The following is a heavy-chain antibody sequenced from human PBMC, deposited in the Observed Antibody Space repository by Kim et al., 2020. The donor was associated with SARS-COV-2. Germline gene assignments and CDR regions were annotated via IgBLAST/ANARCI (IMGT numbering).Heavy chain of an antibody. Sequence: ASVKVSCKASGYTFTGYYMHWVRQAPGQGLEWMGWINPNSGGTNYAQKFQGRVTMTRDTSISTAYMELSRLRSDDTAVYYCARHYYDSSGYLRGGFDPWGQGTLVTVSS. CDR2: INPNSGGT. D-gene: IGHD3-22*01. J-gene: IGHJ5*02. CDR3: ARHYYDSSGYLRGGFDP. V-gene: IGHV1-2*02. CDR1: GYTFTGYY.